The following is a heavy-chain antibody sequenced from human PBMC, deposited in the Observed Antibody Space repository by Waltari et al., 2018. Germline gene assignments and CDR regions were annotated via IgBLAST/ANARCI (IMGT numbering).Heavy chain of an antibody. CDR1: GGSFSGYY. J-gene: IGHJ4*02. CDR2: INHSGST. V-gene: IGHV4-34*01. D-gene: IGHD6-13*01. CDR3: ARGQRIAAFDY. Sequence: QVQLQQWGAGLLKPSETLSLTCAVYGGSFSGYYWSWIRQPPGEGLEWIGEINHSGSTNYNPSLKSRVTISVDTSKNQFSLKLSSVTAADTAVYYCARGQRIAAFDYWGQGTLVTVSS.